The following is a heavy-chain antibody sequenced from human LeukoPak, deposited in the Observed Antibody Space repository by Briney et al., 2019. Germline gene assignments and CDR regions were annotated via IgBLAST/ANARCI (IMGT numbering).Heavy chain of an antibody. Sequence: GGSLRLSCVASGFTFSTYGMSWVRQAPGKGLEWVSAISGSGGSTYYADSVKGRFTISRDNAKNSLYLQMNSLRAEDTAVYYCARDYGSGSYSDYWGQGTLVTVSS. J-gene: IGHJ4*02. CDR2: ISGSGGST. V-gene: IGHV3-23*01. CDR3: ARDYGSGSYSDY. CDR1: GFTFSTYG. D-gene: IGHD3-10*01.